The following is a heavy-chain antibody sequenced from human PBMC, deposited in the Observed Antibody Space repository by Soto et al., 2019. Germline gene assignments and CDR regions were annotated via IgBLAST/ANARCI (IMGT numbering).Heavy chain of an antibody. Sequence: SVKVSCKASGGTFSTYAIDWVRQAPGQRLEWMGGLIPLYGTAKFAQNFQCRTTITAGESTHTAYMEQRSLRSQHTAVYYCARGVHFDSSGYYYLDWGQGTLVTVPS. D-gene: IGHD3-22*01. CDR2: LIPLYGTA. CDR3: ARGVHFDSSGYYYLD. J-gene: IGHJ4*02. CDR1: GGTFSTYA. V-gene: IGHV1-69*13.